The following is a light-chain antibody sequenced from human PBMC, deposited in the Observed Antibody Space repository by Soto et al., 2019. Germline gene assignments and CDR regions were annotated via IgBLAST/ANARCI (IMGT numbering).Light chain of an antibody. CDR2: AAS. CDR1: QGINSY. V-gene: IGKV1-9*01. CDR3: QQLNSYPQIT. J-gene: IGKJ5*01. Sequence: GDRVTITCRASQGINSYLAWYQQEPGKAPKLLIYAASTLQSGVPSRFSGSGSGTEFTLTISSLQPEDFATYYCQQLNSYPQITFGQGTRLEIK.